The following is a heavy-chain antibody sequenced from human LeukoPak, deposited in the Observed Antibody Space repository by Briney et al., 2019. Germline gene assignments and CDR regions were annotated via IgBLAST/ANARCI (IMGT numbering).Heavy chain of an antibody. CDR2: ISTSSSYI. CDR1: GFTFRSYS. J-gene: IGHJ4*02. D-gene: IGHD3-16*01. V-gene: IGHV3-21*01. CDR3: ARDRSTNSYAEYFFDY. Sequence: PGGSLRLSCAASGFTFRSYSMNWVRQAPGKGLEWVSSISTSSSYIYYADSVKGRFTISRDNAKNLLYLQMNSLRAEDTAVYHCARDRSTNSYAEYFFDYLGQGTLVTVSS.